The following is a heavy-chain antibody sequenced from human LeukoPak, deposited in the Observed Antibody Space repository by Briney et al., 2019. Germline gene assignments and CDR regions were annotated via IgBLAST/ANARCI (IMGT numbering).Heavy chain of an antibody. V-gene: IGHV1-69*05. CDR2: IIPIFGTA. J-gene: IGHJ6*03. CDR1: GGTFSSYA. CDR3: ARSSGGYDGYCYYMDV. Sequence: GASVKVSCKASGGTFSSYAISWVRQAPGQGLEWMGGIIPIFGTANYAQKFQGRVTITTDESTSTAYMELSSLRSEDTAVYYCARSSGGYDGYCYYMDVWGKGTTVTVSS. D-gene: IGHD6-19*01.